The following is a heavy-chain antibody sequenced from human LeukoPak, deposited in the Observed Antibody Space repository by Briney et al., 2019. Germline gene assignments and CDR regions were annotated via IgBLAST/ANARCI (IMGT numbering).Heavy chain of an antibody. CDR2: INSDGSST. J-gene: IGHJ4*02. Sequence: GGSLRLSCAASGFTFSSYWMHWVRQAPGKGLVWVSRINSDGSSTSYADSVKGRFTISRDNAKNTLYLQMNSLRAEDTAVYYCAKDHGHYDSSGYYYGSLDYWGQGTLVTVSS. D-gene: IGHD3-22*01. CDR3: AKDHGHYDSSGYYYGSLDY. CDR1: GFTFSSYW. V-gene: IGHV3-74*01.